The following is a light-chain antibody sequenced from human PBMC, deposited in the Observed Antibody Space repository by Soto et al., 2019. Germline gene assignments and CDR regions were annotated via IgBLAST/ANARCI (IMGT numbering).Light chain of an antibody. V-gene: IGLV2-11*01. CDR3: CSYAGSYTLYV. Sequence: QSALTQPRSVSGSPGQSATISCTGTSSDVGGYNYVSRYQQHPGKAPKLMIYDVSKRPSGVPDRFSGSKSGNTASLTISGLQAEDEADYYCCSYAGSYTLYVFGTGTKVTVL. CDR2: DVS. CDR1: SSDVGGYNY. J-gene: IGLJ1*01.